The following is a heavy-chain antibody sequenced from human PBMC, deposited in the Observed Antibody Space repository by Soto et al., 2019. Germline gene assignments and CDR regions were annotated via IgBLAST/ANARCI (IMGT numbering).Heavy chain of an antibody. CDR1: GGSISSGDYY. Sequence: PSETLSLTCTVSGGSISSGDYYWSWIRQPPGKGLEWIGYIYYSGSTYYKPSLKRRVTISVDTSKNQFSLKLSSVTAADTAVKYCARSSSTHYYDILTGYYHYYYYGMDVWGQGTTVTVSS. CDR2: IYYSGST. J-gene: IGHJ6*02. D-gene: IGHD3-9*01. CDR3: ARSSSTHYYDILTGYYHYYYYGMDV. V-gene: IGHV4-30-4*01.